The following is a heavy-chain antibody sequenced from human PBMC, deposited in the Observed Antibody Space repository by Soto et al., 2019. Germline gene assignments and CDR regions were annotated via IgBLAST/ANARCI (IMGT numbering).Heavy chain of an antibody. CDR3: AKALWFGESSHYFDF. CDR2: VGSSGGAI. V-gene: IGHV3-23*01. J-gene: IGHJ4*02. Sequence: EVQLLESGGGLVQVGGSLRLSCVGSGFGFDSYAMSWVRQAPGKGLEWVSGVGSSGGAIVYADSVRGRFTISRDNSRNALYLHMNSLRGGDTAVYYCAKALWFGESSHYFDFWCQGTLVTVS. CDR1: GFGFDSYA. D-gene: IGHD3-10*01.